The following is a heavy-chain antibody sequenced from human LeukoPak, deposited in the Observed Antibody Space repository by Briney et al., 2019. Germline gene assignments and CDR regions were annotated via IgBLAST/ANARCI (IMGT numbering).Heavy chain of an antibody. J-gene: IGHJ5*02. CDR1: GFTFGTYA. V-gene: IGHV3-21*01. CDR2: ISSSSSYI. Sequence: GGSLRLSCAASGFTFGTYAMHWVRQAPGKGLEWVSSISSSSSYIYYADSVKGRFTISRDNAKNSLYLQMNSLRAEDTAVYYCARGPAVAGNWFDPWGQGTLVTVSS. CDR3: ARGPAVAGNWFDP. D-gene: IGHD6-19*01.